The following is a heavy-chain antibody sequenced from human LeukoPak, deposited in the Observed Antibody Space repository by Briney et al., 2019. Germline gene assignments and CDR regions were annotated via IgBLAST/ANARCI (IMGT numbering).Heavy chain of an antibody. CDR1: GFTFSSYS. V-gene: IGHV3-21*01. CDR3: ARDLTMVRGVISWFDP. Sequence: GGSLRLSCAASGFTFSSYSMNWVRQAPGKGLEWVSSIRSSSSYIYYADSVKGRFTISRDNAKNSLYLQMNSLRAEDTAVYYCARDLTMVRGVISWFDPWGQGTLVTVSS. J-gene: IGHJ5*02. CDR2: IRSSSSYI. D-gene: IGHD3-10*01.